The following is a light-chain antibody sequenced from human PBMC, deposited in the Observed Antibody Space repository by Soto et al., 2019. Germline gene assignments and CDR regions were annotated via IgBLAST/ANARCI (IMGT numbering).Light chain of an antibody. J-gene: IGLJ1*01. CDR2: NVN. CDR1: SSDVGSYDY. V-gene: IGLV2-11*01. Sequence: QSVLIQPPSVSGSPGQSVTISCTGTSSDVGSYDYVSWYQQHPGTVPKPMIYNVNTQPSGVPDRFSASKSGNTASLTISGLQTDDEGDYYCSSYAGNYVYVFGSGTKVTVL. CDR3: SSYAGNYVYV.